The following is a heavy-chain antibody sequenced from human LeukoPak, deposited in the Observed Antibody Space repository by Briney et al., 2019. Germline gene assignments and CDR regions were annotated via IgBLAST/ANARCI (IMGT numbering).Heavy chain of an antibody. V-gene: IGHV1-46*01. CDR2: INPIGGST. CDR1: GYSFTSYY. D-gene: IGHD3-3*01. J-gene: IGHJ4*02. Sequence: GASAKVSCKASGYSFTSYYMQWVRQAPGQGLEWMGIINPIGGSTTYAQNFQGRVTMTRDTSTSTVYMDLTSLRSEDTAVYYCARGYYDFPFWGQGTLVTVSS. CDR3: ARGYYDFPF.